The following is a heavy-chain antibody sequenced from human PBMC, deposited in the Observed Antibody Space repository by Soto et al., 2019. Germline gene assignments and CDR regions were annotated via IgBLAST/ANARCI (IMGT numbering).Heavy chain of an antibody. Sequence: GGSLRLSCAASGFIFNDYAMNWVRQAPGKGLEWVSSLSGSGSSTYYADSVKGRFTISRDNSKNSLYLQMNSLRVEDTAIYYCAKQAVRFGDYHFDYWGQGTLVTVS. CDR1: GFIFNDYA. D-gene: IGHD4-17*01. J-gene: IGHJ4*02. V-gene: IGHV3-23*01. CDR2: LSGSGSST. CDR3: AKQAVRFGDYHFDY.